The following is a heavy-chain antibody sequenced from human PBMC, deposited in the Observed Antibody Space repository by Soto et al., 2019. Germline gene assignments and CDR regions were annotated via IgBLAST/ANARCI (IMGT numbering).Heavy chain of an antibody. Sequence: PGGSLRLSCAASGFTFSNYAMTWVRQAPGKGLEWVSHLSGSGVSADYADSVKGRFTISRDNSKNTLYLQMNSLRAEDTAVYYCAKESSPIVLMVYATDDYWGQGTLVTVSS. D-gene: IGHD2-8*01. CDR2: LSGSGVSA. CDR3: AKESSPIVLMVYATDDY. V-gene: IGHV3-23*01. CDR1: GFTFSNYA. J-gene: IGHJ4*02.